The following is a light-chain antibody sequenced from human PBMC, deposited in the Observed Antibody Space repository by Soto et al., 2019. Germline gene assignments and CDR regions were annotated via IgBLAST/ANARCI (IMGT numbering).Light chain of an antibody. V-gene: IGKV3-20*01. CDR3: QQYGSSPPVYT. Sequence: EIVLTQSPGTLSLSPGERATLSCRASQSVSSSYLAWYQQKPDQAPRLLIYGASSRATGIPDRFSGSGSGTDFALTMSRLEPEDCAVYYCQQYGSSPPVYTFGQGTKLEIK. CDR2: GAS. J-gene: IGKJ2*01. CDR1: QSVSSSY.